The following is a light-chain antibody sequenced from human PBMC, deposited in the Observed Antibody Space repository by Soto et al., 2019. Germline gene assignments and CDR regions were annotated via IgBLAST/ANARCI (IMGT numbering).Light chain of an antibody. CDR3: QQSYGTPT. CDR2: AAS. J-gene: IGKJ1*01. CDR1: QSISSY. Sequence: DIQMTQSPSSLSASVGDRVIITCRASQSISSYLNWYQQKPGKIPKLLIYAASRLQSGVPSRFSGSGSGTDFTLTISSLQPEDFATYYCQQSYGTPTFGQGTKVDIK. V-gene: IGKV1-39*01.